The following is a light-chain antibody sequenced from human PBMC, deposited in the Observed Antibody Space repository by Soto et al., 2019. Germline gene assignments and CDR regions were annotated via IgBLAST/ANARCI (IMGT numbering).Light chain of an antibody. CDR3: QQYNIYPLS. CDR2: AAS. V-gene: IGKV1D-16*01. Sequence: DVQMTQSPSSLSASVGDRVTITCRASQDINSYLAWYQQKPGNAPKSLIYAASSVQTGVPSRFSVSESWTDFTLTISNLQPEDSATDYCQQYNIYPLSFGGGTKVEIK. CDR1: QDINSY. J-gene: IGKJ4*01.